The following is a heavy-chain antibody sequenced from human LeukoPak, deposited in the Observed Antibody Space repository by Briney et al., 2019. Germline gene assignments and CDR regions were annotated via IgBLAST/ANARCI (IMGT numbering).Heavy chain of an antibody. D-gene: IGHD3-22*01. J-gene: IGHJ4*02. V-gene: IGHV4-30-4*01. CDR2: IYYSGST. Sequence: SETLSLTCTVSGGSISSYYWSWIRQPPGKGLEWIGYIYYSGSTYYNPSLKSRVTISVDTSKNQFSLKLSSVTAADTAVYYCARAIMYYYDSSGYYYFDYWGQGTLVTVSS. CDR1: GGSISSYY. CDR3: ARAIMYYYDSSGYYYFDY.